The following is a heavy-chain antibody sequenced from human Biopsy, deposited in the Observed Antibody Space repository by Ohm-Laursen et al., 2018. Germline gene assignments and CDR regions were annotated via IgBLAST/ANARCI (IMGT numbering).Heavy chain of an antibody. CDR3: ARDRGYYSDRTVPGYFDF. V-gene: IGHV4-59*01. CDR2: AYYTGST. Sequence: GTLSLTCSVSGGSMTGYEWSWIRLAPGKGLEWIGYAYYTGSTDYNPSLQSRVTISVDTSKNHFSLRLRSVTPADTAIYYCARDRGYYSDRTVPGYFDFWGRGTLVTVSS. CDR1: GGSMTGYE. D-gene: IGHD3-22*01. J-gene: IGHJ2*01.